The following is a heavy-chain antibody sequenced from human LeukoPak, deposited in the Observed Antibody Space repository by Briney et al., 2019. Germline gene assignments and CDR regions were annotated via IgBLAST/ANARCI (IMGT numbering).Heavy chain of an antibody. CDR1: RFTFSSYN. V-gene: IGHV3-48*02. CDR2: ISSSSSTI. J-gene: IGHJ4*02. D-gene: IGHD2-15*01. Sequence: PGGSLRLSCAASRFTFSSYNMTWVRQAPGKGLEWVSYISSSSSTIYYADSVKGRFTISRDNAKNSLYLQMNSLRDEDTAVYYCARDGLGYCSGGSCYSGGIDSWGQGTLVTVSS. CDR3: ARDGLGYCSGGSCYSGGIDS.